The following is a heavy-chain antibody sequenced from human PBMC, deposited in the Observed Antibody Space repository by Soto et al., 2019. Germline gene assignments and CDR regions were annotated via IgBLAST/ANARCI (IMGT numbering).Heavy chain of an antibody. V-gene: IGHV3-72*01. J-gene: IGHJ4*02. Sequence: PGGSLRLSCAASGFTFSDHYMDWVRQAPGKGPEWVGRIRSRINTYTTEYAASVNGRFTISRDDSKNSVYLQMTSLRTEDTAVYYCSTDGPAGASDYWGQGTRVTSPQ. CDR2: IRSRINTYTT. CDR1: GFTFSDHY. CDR3: STDGPAGASDY. D-gene: IGHD1-26*01.